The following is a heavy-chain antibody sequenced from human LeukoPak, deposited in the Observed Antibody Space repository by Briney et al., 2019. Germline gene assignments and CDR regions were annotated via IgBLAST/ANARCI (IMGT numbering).Heavy chain of an antibody. Sequence: GGSQRLSCAASGFIFSSYEMNWVRQAPGKGLEWVSYTSSSGSTIYYADSVKGRFTISRDNAKNSLYLQMNSLRAEDTAVYYCARDDSYGLDYWGQGTLVTVSS. CDR2: TSSSGSTI. CDR1: GFIFSSYE. V-gene: IGHV3-48*03. J-gene: IGHJ4*02. D-gene: IGHD5-18*01. CDR3: ARDDSYGLDY.